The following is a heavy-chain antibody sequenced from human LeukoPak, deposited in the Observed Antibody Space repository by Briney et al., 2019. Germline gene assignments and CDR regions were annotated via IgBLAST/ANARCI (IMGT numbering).Heavy chain of an antibody. D-gene: IGHD3-22*01. CDR1: GGSISSYY. V-gene: IGHV4-59*08. CDR3: ARHGLPYYYDSSGS. J-gene: IGHJ4*02. Sequence: SETLSLTCTVSGGSISSYYWSCIRQPPGKGLEWIGYIYYSGSTNYNPSLKSRVTISVDTSKNQFSLKLSSVTAADTAVYYCARHGLPYYYDSSGSWGQGTLVTVSS. CDR2: IYYSGST.